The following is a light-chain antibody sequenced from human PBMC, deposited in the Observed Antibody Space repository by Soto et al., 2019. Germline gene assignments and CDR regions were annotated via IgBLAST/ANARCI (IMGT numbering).Light chain of an antibody. CDR1: QSVRIN. CDR3: QQYNNWPRT. J-gene: IGKJ1*01. V-gene: IGKV3-15*01. CDR2: GAS. Sequence: PGPRAVSPGEIATLSCRASQSVRINVAWYQQKDGQAPRLLVYGASTRASGIPARFSGSGSGTEFTLTISSLQSEDFAVYSCQQYNNWPRTFGQGTKVDIK.